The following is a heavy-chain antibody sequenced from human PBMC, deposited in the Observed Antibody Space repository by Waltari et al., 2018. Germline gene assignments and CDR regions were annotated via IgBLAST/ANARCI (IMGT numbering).Heavy chain of an antibody. J-gene: IGHJ4*02. CDR2: IYSGITT. V-gene: IGHV3-53*03. CDR1: GFLVEATY. D-gene: IGHD2-15*01. CDR3: ARGHCTGGSCHSGDNFDL. Sequence: EVNLVESGGGLVQPGGSLRLSCAASGFLVEATYMTWVRQAPGKGREWVSVIYSGITTYYADSAKDRFIISRDNSKNTLFLQMNSLRAEDTAVYYCARGHCTGGSCHSGDNFDLWGQGTLVTVSS.